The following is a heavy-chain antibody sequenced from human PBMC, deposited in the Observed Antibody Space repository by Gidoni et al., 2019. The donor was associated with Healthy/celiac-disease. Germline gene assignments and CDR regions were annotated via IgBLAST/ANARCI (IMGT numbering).Heavy chain of an antibody. J-gene: IGHJ4*02. CDR3: AKVRRITMVRGVIIDY. CDR1: GFTFSSYA. V-gene: IGHV3-23*01. Sequence: EVQLLESGGGLVQPGGSLRLSCAASGFTFSSYAMSWVRQAPGKGLEWVSAISGSGGSTYYADSVKGRFTISRDNSKNTLYLQMNSLRAEDTAVYYCAKVRRITMVRGVIIDYWGQGTLVTVSS. CDR2: ISGSGGST. D-gene: IGHD3-10*01.